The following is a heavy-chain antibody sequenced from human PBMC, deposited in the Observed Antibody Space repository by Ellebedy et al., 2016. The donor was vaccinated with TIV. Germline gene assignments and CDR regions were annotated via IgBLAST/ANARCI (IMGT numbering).Heavy chain of an antibody. V-gene: IGHV3-21*01. CDR2: IKYDSDI. D-gene: IGHD5-24*01. CDR3: ARAHSTVGYKPYH. J-gene: IGHJ5*02. Sequence: GESLKISCAASGFIFSTYSMNWVRQAPGKGLEWVSVIKYDSDIHYADSVKGRFTISRDNAKNSLYLEMTNLRAEDTAVYYCARAHSTVGYKPYHWGQGILVTVTS. CDR1: GFIFSTYS.